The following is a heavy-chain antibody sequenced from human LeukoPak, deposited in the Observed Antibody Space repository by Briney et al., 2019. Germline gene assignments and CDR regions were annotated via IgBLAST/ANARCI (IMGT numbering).Heavy chain of an antibody. V-gene: IGHV4-38-2*02. CDR2: IYHSGST. D-gene: IGHD1-1*01. Sequence: SETLSLTCTVSGYSISSGYYWGWIRPPPGKGLEWIGSIYHSGSTYYNPSLKSRVTISVDTSKNQFSLKLSSVTAADTAVYYCARDRGTWNDDGFDYWGQGTLVTVSS. J-gene: IGHJ4*02. CDR1: GYSISSGYY. CDR3: ARDRGTWNDDGFDY.